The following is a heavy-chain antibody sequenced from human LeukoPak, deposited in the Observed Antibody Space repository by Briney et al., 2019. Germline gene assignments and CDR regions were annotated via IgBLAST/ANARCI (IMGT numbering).Heavy chain of an antibody. J-gene: IGHJ4*02. CDR1: GYSFTNYW. Sequence: GESLKISCKGSGYSFTNYWITWVRQMPGKGLEWVGIINPGDSDSRYSPSFQGQVTLSADKSISTAYLQWSSLKASDSAMYYCARRAYYYDSSGYYPDYWGQGTLVTVSS. D-gene: IGHD3-22*01. CDR2: INPGDSDS. CDR3: ARRAYYYDSSGYYPDY. V-gene: IGHV5-51*01.